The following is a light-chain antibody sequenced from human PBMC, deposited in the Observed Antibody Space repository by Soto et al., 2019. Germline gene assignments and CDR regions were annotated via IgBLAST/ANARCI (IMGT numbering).Light chain of an antibody. V-gene: IGLV2-14*01. CDR3: SSYTSSSSYV. CDR1: RSDVGGYNS. Sequence: QSALTQPASVCGSPGQWITISCTRTRSDVGGYNSVSWYQQYPGKAPKLMIHDVSNRPSGVANRFSGSKSGNTASLTISGLQAEDEADYYCSSYTSSSSYVFGSGTKLTVL. J-gene: IGLJ1*01. CDR2: DVS.